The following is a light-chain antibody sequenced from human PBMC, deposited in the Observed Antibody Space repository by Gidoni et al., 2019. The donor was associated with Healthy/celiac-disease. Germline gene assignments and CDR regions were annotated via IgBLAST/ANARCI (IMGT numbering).Light chain of an antibody. V-gene: IGKV3-15*01. J-gene: IGKJ4*01. CDR3: QQYNNWPLT. Sequence: ELVMTQSPATLSVSPGERANLSCRASQSVSSNLAWYQQKPGQDPRLLIYGASTRATGIPARFSGSGSGTEFTLTISSLQSEDFAVYYCQQYNNWPLTFGGGTKVEIK. CDR2: GAS. CDR1: QSVSSN.